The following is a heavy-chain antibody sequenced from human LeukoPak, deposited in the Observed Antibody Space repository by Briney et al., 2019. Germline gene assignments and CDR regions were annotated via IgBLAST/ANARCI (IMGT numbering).Heavy chain of an antibody. D-gene: IGHD2-8*01. CDR3: ARDPYCSNGVRRGPFDY. Sequence: SETLSLTCTVSGYSISSGYYWGWIRQPPGKGLEWIGSIYQTGTTYFNPSLKSRVTMSVDPSKNQFSLRLNSVTAADTAVYYCARDPYCSNGVRRGPFDYWGQGTLVTVSS. CDR1: GYSISSGYY. V-gene: IGHV4-38-2*02. J-gene: IGHJ4*02. CDR2: IYQTGTT.